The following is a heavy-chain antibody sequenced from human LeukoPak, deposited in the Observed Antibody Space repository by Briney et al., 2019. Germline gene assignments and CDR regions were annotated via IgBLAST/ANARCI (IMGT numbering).Heavy chain of an antibody. CDR3: ARGSQQLVDSADY. CDR2: ISYDGSNK. D-gene: IGHD6-13*01. V-gene: IGHV3-30*04. Sequence: GGSLRLSCAASGFTFSSYAMHWVRQAPGKGLEWVAVISYDGSNKYYADSVKGRFTNSRDNSKNTLYLQMNSLRAEDTAVYYCARGSQQLVDSADYWGQGTLVTVSS. CDR1: GFTFSSYA. J-gene: IGHJ4*02.